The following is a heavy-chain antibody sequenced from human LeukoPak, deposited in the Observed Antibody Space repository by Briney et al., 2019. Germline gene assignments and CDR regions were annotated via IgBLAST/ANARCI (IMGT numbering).Heavy chain of an antibody. V-gene: IGHV4-34*01. CDR1: GGSFSGYY. D-gene: IGHD3-9*01. CDR2: INHSGST. Sequence: SETLSLTCAVYGGSFSGYYWSWIRQPPGKGLEWIGEINHSGSTNYNPSLKSRVTISVDTSKNQFSLKLSSVTAADTAVYYCARQTRFVLRYFDWPDAFDIWGQGTMVTVSS. J-gene: IGHJ3*02. CDR3: ARQTRFVLRYFDWPDAFDI.